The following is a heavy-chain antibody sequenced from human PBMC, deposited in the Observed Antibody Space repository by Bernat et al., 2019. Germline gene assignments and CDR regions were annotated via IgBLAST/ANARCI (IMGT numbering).Heavy chain of an antibody. CDR1: GFTLSGFTFGDYA. V-gene: IGHV3-49*04. D-gene: IGHD1-1*01. CDR2: TKSKNEGGGTT. CDR3: TRGKQGWVKPHWDY. J-gene: IGHJ4*02. Sequence: VQLVASGGGLVPAGRSLSLSCTTSGFTLSGFTFGDYALAWVRPAPGKGLEWASVTKSKNEGGGTTECAASGKGIFTIAREDSKSVAEQQMDRLRSEDTAVYYCTRGKQGWVKPHWDYWGPGTLVTVSA.